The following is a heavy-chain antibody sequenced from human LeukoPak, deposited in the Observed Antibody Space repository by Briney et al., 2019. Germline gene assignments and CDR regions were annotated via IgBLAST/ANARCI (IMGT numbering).Heavy chain of an antibody. CDR1: GVSISNYY. J-gene: IGHJ3*02. CDR3: ARERGNLRGDAFDI. D-gene: IGHD1-26*01. Sequence: SETLSLTCTVSGVSISNYYWTWIRQPAGKGLEWIGRIYTSGNTNYNPSLNSRVTMSADTSKNQFSLKLSSVTAADTAVYYCARERGNLRGDAFDIWGQGTMVTVSS. CDR2: IYTSGNT. V-gene: IGHV4-4*07.